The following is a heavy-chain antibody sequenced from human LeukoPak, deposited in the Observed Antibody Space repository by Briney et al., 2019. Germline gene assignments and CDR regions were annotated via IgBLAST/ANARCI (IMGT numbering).Heavy chain of an antibody. Sequence: PSETLSLTCAVYGGSFNGYYWSWIRQPPGKGLEWIGEINHSVSTNYNPSLKSRVTISVDTSKNQFSLKLSSVTAADTAVYYCARSNRMTTVTTRYAFDPWGQGTLVTVSS. J-gene: IGHJ5*02. CDR2: INHSVST. CDR3: ARSNRMTTVTTRYAFDP. CDR1: GGSFNGYY. D-gene: IGHD4-17*01. V-gene: IGHV4-34*01.